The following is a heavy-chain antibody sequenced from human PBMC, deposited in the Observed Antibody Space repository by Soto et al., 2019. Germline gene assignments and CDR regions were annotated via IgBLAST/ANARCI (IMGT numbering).Heavy chain of an antibody. CDR3: TSRGAEQQLAPLLDV. V-gene: IGHV3-48*03. J-gene: IGHJ6*02. CDR2: IGSSGSTI. Sequence: WGSRLVSCAASGLTFSSYAMNWVRQAPGKGLEWVSYIGSSGSTIYYADSVKGRFTISRNNANNALYLKMNSLRAEDTAFYYCTSRGAEQQLAPLLDVWGQGATFTVSS. D-gene: IGHD6-13*01. CDR1: GLTFSSYA.